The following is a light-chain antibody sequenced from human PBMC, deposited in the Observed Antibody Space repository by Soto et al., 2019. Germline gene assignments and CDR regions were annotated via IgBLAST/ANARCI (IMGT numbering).Light chain of an antibody. CDR3: AAWDDSLNGV. Sequence: QSVLTQPPSASGTPGQRVTSSCSGSSSNIGSNTVNWYQQLPGTAPKLLIYSNNQRPSGVPDRFSGSKSGTSASLAISGLQSEDEADYYCAAWDDSLNGVFGGGTKVTVL. CDR1: SSNIGSNT. J-gene: IGLJ3*02. V-gene: IGLV1-44*01. CDR2: SNN.